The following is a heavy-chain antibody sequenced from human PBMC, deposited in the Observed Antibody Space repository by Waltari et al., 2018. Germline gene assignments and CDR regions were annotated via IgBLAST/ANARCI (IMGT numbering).Heavy chain of an antibody. CDR3: ARFIAAAGTGRLDP. D-gene: IGHD6-13*01. J-gene: IGHJ5*02. CDR2: IDWDDDK. CDR1: GFSLSTSGMC. V-gene: IGHV2-70*15. Sequence: QVTLRESGPALVKPTQTLTLTCTFSGFSLSTSGMCVSWIRQPPGKALEWLARIDWDDDKYYSTALKTRSTISKDTSKNQVVLTMTNMDPVDTATYYCARFIAAAGTGRLDPWGQGTLVTVSS.